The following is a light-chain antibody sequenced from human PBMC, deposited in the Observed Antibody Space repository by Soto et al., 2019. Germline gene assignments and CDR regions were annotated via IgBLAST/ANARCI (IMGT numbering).Light chain of an antibody. CDR1: SSDVPDYNY. J-gene: IGLJ2*01. Sequence: QSALTQPASVSGSPGQSITISCTGTSSDVPDYNYVSWYQHHPGKAPKLMIYDVTNRPSGVSNRFSGSKSGNTASLTISRLQAEVEAEYYCCSHTTSNTGAFGAGTKLTVL. V-gene: IGLV2-14*03. CDR2: DVT. CDR3: CSHTTSNTGA.